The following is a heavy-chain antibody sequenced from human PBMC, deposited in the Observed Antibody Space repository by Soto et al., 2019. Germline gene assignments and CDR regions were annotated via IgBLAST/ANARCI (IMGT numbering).Heavy chain of an antibody. CDR1: EYSFNNYW. Sequence: ESLKISCQGSEYSFNNYWLGWVRQMPGKGLEWMGLIYIGDSDTRYSPSFQGQVTISADKSISTAYLQWSSLKAADTAVYYCARDGSSTANWIDPWGQGTLVTVSS. D-gene: IGHD2-2*01. V-gene: IGHV5-51*01. J-gene: IGHJ5*02. CDR2: IYIGDSDT. CDR3: ARDGSSTANWIDP.